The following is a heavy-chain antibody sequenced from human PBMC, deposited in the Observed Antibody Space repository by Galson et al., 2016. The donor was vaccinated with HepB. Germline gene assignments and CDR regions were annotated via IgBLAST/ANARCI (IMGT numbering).Heavy chain of an antibody. CDR2: IIPMFGTP. CDR1: GGSFRNYV. CDR3: TRSASSGLNYYYYYGMKV. Sequence: SVKVSCKASGGSFRNYVISWVRQAPGQGLEWMGGIIPMFGTPNYAQKFQARLTITADESTSAAYMQLSSLRSEDSAVYYCTRSASSGLNYYYYYGMKVWGQGTTVTVSS. J-gene: IGHJ6*02. V-gene: IGHV1-69*13. D-gene: IGHD2-21*01.